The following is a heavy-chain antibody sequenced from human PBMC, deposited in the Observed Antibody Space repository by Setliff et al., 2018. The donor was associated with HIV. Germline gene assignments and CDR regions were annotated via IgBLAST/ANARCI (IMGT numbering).Heavy chain of an antibody. CDR2: ISSSGAHI. CDR3: AKAHWDPLSPDY. J-gene: IGHJ4*02. V-gene: IGHV3-21*06. D-gene: IGHD1-26*01. CDR1: EFTFSSYS. Sequence: GGSLRLSCAASEFTFSSYSMNWVRQAPGKGLEWVASISSSGAHIFYADSLKGRFTISGDNGKNLLYLQMNSLRAEDTAVYYCAKAHWDPLSPDYWGQGTLVTVSS.